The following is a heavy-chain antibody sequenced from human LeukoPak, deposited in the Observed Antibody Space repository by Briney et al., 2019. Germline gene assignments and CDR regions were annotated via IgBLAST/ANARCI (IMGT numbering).Heavy chain of an antibody. J-gene: IGHJ4*02. D-gene: IGHD4-23*01. V-gene: IGHV4-34*01. CDR2: INHSGST. CDR3: ARGPTVVTPSHFDY. Sequence: SETLSLTCAVYGGSFSGYYWSWIRQPPGKGLEWIGEINHSGSTNYNPSLKSRDTISVDTSKNQFSLKLSSVTAADTAVYYCARGPTVVTPSHFDYWGQGTLVTVSS. CDR1: GGSFSGYY.